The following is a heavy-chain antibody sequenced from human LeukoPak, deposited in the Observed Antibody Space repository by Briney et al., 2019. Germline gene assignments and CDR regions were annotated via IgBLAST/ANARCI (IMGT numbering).Heavy chain of an antibody. Sequence: PSETLSLTCTVHGGSVRGSFWDWIRQTLGKGLEYIGEITHGGSTTYNPSLKSRVTISLDESKSQFSLIMLSVTAADTAMYYCARHEYGSTSAAFDSWGQGTMVVVSS. CDR3: ARHEYGSTSAAFDS. CDR2: ITHGGST. D-gene: IGHD6-6*01. J-gene: IGHJ3*01. V-gene: IGHV4-34*01. CDR1: GGSVRGSF.